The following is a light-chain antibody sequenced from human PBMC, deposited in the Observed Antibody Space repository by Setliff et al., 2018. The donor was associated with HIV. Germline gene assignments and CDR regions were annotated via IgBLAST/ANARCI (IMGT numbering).Light chain of an antibody. CDR2: EVS. V-gene: IGLV2-14*01. CDR1: SSDVGGYNY. Sequence: SVLTQPASVSGSPGQSITISCTGTSSDVGGYNYVSWYQQHPGKAPKVMISEVSKRPSGVSNRFSGSKSGNTASLTISGLQAEDEGDYYCSSYTSSSTFYVFGTGTKVTV. J-gene: IGLJ1*01. CDR3: SSYTSSSTFYV.